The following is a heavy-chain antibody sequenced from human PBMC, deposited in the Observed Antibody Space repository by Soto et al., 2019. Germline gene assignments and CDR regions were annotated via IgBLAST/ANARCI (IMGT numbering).Heavy chain of an antibody. Sequence: GALRLSCATSGFTFRSYWMTWVRQAPGKGPEWVANIKPDGSEKQYVDSVKGRFTVSRDNAKKSLDLQMNSLRVEDTAVYYCARAEDYDFWSGPPKYFDNWGQGTQVTVSS. J-gene: IGHJ4*02. CDR2: IKPDGSEK. CDR1: GFTFRSYW. CDR3: ARAEDYDFWSGPPKYFDN. D-gene: IGHD3-3*01. V-gene: IGHV3-7*03.